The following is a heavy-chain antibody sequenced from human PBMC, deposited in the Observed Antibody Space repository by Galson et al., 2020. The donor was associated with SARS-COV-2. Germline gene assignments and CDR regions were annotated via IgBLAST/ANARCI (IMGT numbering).Heavy chain of an antibody. V-gene: IGHV1-24*01. CDR1: GYTLTELS. D-gene: IGHD2-8*02. J-gene: IGHJ5*02. CDR2: FDPEDGET. Sequence: ASVKVSCKVSGYTLTELSMHWVRQAPGKGLEWMGGFDPEDGETIYAQKFQGRVTMTEDTSTDTAYMELSGLRSEDTAVYYCASGPPIGRVGGGWFDPWGQGTLVTVSS. CDR3: ASGPPIGRVGGGWFDP.